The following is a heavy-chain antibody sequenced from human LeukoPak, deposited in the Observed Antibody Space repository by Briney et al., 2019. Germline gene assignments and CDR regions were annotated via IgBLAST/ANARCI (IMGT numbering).Heavy chain of an antibody. V-gene: IGHV3-23*01. J-gene: IGHJ4*02. CDR2: ISGSGGST. CDR3: AKGRGYSYGYRYYFDY. Sequence: GGSLRLSCAVSGFTFSSYAMSWVRQAPGKGLEWVSAISGSGGSTYYADSVKGRFTISRDNSKNTLYLQMNSLRAEDTAVYYCAKGRGYSYGYRYYFDYWGQGTLVTVSS. D-gene: IGHD5-18*01. CDR1: GFTFSSYA.